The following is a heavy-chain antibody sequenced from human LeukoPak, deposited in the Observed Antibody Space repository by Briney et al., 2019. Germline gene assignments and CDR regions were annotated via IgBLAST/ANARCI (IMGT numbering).Heavy chain of an antibody. CDR3: ARDEQLVYPYKNDILTIPGYYFMDV. J-gene: IGHJ6*03. D-gene: IGHD3-9*01. V-gene: IGHV1-46*01. CDR1: GYTFINYY. CDR2: INPSGGST. Sequence: ASVKVSCKASGYTFINYYMHWVRQAPGQGLEWMGIINPSGGSTTYAQTFQGRVTMTRDTSTSTVYMELSSLRSEDTAVYYCARDEQLVYPYKNDILTIPGYYFMDVWGKGTTVIFSS.